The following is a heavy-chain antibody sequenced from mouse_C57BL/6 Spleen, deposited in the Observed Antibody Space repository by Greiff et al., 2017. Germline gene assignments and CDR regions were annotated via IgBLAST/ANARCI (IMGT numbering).Heavy chain of an antibody. V-gene: IGHV1-39*01. CDR2: INPTYGTT. CDR1: GYSFTDYN. CDR3: AIGLRRELSY. J-gene: IGHJ2*01. Sequence: VQLQQSGPELVKPGASVKISCKASGYSFTDYNMNWVKKSHGKSLEWIGVINPTYGTTSYNQKLKDKATLTVDQTSSTAYRQLNSQTSEASAVNYSAIGLRRELSYWGQGTTLTVSS. D-gene: IGHD2-4*01.